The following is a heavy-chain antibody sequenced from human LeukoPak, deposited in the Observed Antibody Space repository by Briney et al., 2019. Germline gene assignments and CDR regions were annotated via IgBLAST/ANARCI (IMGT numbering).Heavy chain of an antibody. V-gene: IGHV4-59*01. J-gene: IGHJ3*02. CDR3: ARGSLYYDFWSGYQDAFDI. Sequence: KPSETLSLTCTISGGSISSYYWSWIRQPPGKGLEWIGYIYYSGSTNYNPSLKSRVTISVDTSKNQFSLKLSSVTAADTAVYYCARGSLYYDFWSGYQDAFDIWGQGTMVTVSS. CDR1: GGSISSYY. CDR2: IYYSGST. D-gene: IGHD3-3*01.